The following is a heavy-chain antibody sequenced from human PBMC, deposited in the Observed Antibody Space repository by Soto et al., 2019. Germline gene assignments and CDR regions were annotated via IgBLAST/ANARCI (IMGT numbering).Heavy chain of an antibody. CDR1: GFTFTNYA. V-gene: IGHV3-23*01. J-gene: IGHJ4*02. CDR3: ASRSSGWYFDY. Sequence: PGGCLRLSCAASGFTFTNYAMNWVRQAPGKGLEWVSVISGSGGSTYYADSVKGRFTISRDNSKNTLYLQMNSLRAEDTAVYYCASRSSGWYFDYWGQGTLVTVSS. CDR2: ISGSGGST. D-gene: IGHD6-19*01.